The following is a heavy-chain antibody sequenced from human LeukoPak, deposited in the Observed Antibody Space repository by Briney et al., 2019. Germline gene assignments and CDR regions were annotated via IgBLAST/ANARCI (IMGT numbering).Heavy chain of an antibody. V-gene: IGHV4-34*01. D-gene: IGHD6-13*01. CDR2: INHSGST. CDR3: ARVASQGSSSWFDY. Sequence: SETLSLTCAAYGGSFSGYYWSWIRQPPGKGLEWIGEINHSGSTNYNPSLKSRVTISVDTSKNQFSLKLSSVTAADTAVYYCARVASQGSSSWFDYRGQGTLVTVSS. CDR1: GGSFSGYY. J-gene: IGHJ4*02.